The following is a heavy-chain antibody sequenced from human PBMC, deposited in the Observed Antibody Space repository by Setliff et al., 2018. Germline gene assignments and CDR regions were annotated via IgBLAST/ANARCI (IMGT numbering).Heavy chain of an antibody. CDR3: GRDVSRCLQFLGSFDQ. J-gene: IGHJ4*02. V-gene: IGHV3-11*01. CDR1: GFTFSDYY. CDR2: ISSGGSST. Sequence: PGGSLRLSCAASGFTFSDYYMSWLRQAPGKGLEWVSHISSGGSSTYYADSVKGRFTISRDNAKKSLYLQMNSLRAEDTAMYYCGRDVSRCLQFLGSFDQWGQGTPVTVSS. D-gene: IGHD2-21*02.